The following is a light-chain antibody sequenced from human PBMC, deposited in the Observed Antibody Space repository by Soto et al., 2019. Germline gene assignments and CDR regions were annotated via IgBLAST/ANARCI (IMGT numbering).Light chain of an antibody. J-gene: IGKJ1*01. CDR2: KIS. CDR3: MDATHFPRR. CDR1: ERLVPDNGHIY. V-gene: IGKV2-24*01. Sequence: SAAVALGQLASSACSSSERLVPDNGHIYLSWLQQRPGQPPRLLIDKISKRLSGVPDRFSGSGAGTDFTLKLRWVEAEDVGVYYCMDATHFPRRLAQGTKVDIK.